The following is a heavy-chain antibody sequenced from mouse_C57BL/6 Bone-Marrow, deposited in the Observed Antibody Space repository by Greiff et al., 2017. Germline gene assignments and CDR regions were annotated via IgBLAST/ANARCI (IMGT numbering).Heavy chain of an antibody. Sequence: QVQLQQPGAELVKPGASVKMSCKTSGYTFTSYWIPWVKQRPGQGLEWIGALYPGSGSTNYNEKFKSKDTLTVDTSASTAYMQLSSLTSEVSAVDSGAKEYGYFPYWYYDVWGTGTTVTVAS. V-gene: IGHV1-55*01. CDR3: AKEYGYFPYWYYDV. D-gene: IGHD2-10*02. J-gene: IGHJ1*03. CDR1: GYTFTSYW. CDR2: LYPGSGST.